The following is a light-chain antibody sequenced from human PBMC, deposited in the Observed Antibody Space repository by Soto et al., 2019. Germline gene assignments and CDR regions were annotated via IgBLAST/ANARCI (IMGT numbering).Light chain of an antibody. CDR2: GNS. CDR1: SSNIGAGYD. CDR3: QSYDSSLSGSLV. J-gene: IGLJ2*01. V-gene: IGLV1-40*01. Sequence: QSVLTQPPSVSGAPGQRVTISCTGSSSNIGAGYDVHWYQHLPGTAPKLLIYGNSVRPSGVHDRFSASRFGTSASLAITGLQAEDEAHYYCQSYDSSLSGSLVFGGGTQLTVL.